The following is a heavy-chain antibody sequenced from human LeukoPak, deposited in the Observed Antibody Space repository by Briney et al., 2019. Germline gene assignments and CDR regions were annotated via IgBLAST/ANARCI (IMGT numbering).Heavy chain of an antibody. D-gene: IGHD2-21*02. CDR3: AKVVVVTARRGTYYFDY. J-gene: IGHJ4*02. Sequence: GGSLRLSCVASGFTFSNYAMSWVRQTPGKGLEWVSVISYSGSSTYYADSVKGRFTISRDNSKNTLYLQMNSLRAEDTAVYYCAKVVVVTARRGTYYFDYWGQGTLVTVSS. CDR2: ISYSGSST. CDR1: GFTFSNYA. V-gene: IGHV3-23*01.